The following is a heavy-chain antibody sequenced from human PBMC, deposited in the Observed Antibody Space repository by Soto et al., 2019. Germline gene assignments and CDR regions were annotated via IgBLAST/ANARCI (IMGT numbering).Heavy chain of an antibody. CDR2: IYYSGST. Sequence: PSDTLSLTCTVSGCSISSYYWSWIRQPPGKGLEWIGYIYYSGSTNYNPSLKSRVTISVDTSKNQFSLKLSSVTAADTAVYYCAREMGPYYDFWSGYYNWFDPWGQGTLVTVSS. D-gene: IGHD3-3*01. CDR3: AREMGPYYDFWSGYYNWFDP. CDR1: GCSISSYY. J-gene: IGHJ5*02. V-gene: IGHV4-59*01.